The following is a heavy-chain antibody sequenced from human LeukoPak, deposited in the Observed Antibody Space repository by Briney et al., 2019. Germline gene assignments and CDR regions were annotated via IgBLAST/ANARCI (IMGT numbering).Heavy chain of an antibody. Sequence: SETLSLTCTASGGSISSSSYYWGWIRQPPGKGLEWIGSIYYSGSTYYNPSLKSRVTISVDTSKNQFSLKLSSVTAADTAVYYCARPGIAVAGTYGTFDYWGQGTLVTVSS. CDR1: GGSISSSSYY. V-gene: IGHV4-39*01. CDR2: IYYSGST. CDR3: ARPGIAVAGTYGTFDY. D-gene: IGHD6-19*01. J-gene: IGHJ4*02.